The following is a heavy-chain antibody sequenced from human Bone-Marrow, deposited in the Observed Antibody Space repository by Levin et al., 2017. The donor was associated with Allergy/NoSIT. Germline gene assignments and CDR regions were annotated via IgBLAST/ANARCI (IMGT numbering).Heavy chain of an antibody. CDR3: ARDLQLLALDF. D-gene: IGHD1-1*01. V-gene: IGHV3-33*01. Sequence: LSLTCAASGFLLSNPGMNWVRQAPGKGLEWVAAIWSDGSRKDYADSVKGRFTVSRDISESTAYLEMNSLRAEDTAVYYCARDLQLLALDFRGQGTLVTVSS. CDR1: GFLLSNPG. CDR2: IWSDGSRK. J-gene: IGHJ4*02.